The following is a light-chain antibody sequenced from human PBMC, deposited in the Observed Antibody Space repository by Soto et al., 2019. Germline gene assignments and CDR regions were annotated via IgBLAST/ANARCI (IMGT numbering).Light chain of an antibody. CDR3: QQSYSSPET. V-gene: IGKV1-39*01. CDR2: ASF. J-gene: IGKJ1*01. Sequence: DIQRTQSPSSLSASVGDRVTISCRASQSISNYLNWYQQKPGKAPKLLIYASFTLQSGVPSRFSGSGSGTDLTITISSLQPEDFGTYYCQQSYSSPETFGQGTKVEI. CDR1: QSISNY.